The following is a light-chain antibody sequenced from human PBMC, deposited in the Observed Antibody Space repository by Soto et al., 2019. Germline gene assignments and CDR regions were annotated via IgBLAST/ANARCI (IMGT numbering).Light chain of an antibody. J-gene: IGLJ3*02. CDR3: CSYAGTYTWV. CDR2: DVS. V-gene: IGLV2-11*01. Sequence: QSALTQPRSVSGSPGQSVTISCTGTSSDVGGYNSVSWYQQYPGKAPKLMIYDVSKRPSGVPDRFSGSKSGNAASPTISGLQAEDEADYYCCSYAGTYTWVFGGGTKLTVL. CDR1: SSDVGGYNS.